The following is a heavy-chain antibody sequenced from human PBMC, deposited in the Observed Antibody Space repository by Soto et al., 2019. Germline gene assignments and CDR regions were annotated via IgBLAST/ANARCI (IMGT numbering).Heavy chain of an antibody. D-gene: IGHD3-22*01. V-gene: IGHV1-69*06. J-gene: IGHJ4*02. CDR2: IIPIFGTA. Sequence: SVKVSCKASGGTFSSYAISWVRQAPGQGLEWMGGIIPIFGTANYAQKFQGRVTITAGKSTSTAYMELSSLRSEDTAVYYCARVGPPNYYDSSGYYYDYWGQGTLVTVSS. CDR1: GGTFSSYA. CDR3: ARVGPPNYYDSSGYYYDY.